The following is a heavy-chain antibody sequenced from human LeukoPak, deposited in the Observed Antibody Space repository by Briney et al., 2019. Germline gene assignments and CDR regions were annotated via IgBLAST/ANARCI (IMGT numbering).Heavy chain of an antibody. D-gene: IGHD4-17*01. CDR1: GFTFSSYA. CDR2: ISYDGSHK. Sequence: GGSLRLSCAASGFTFSSYAMHWVRQAPGKGLEWLAVISYDGSHKYYADSVQGRFTISRDNSKNTLYLQMNNLRAEDTAVYYCARESYGDYYFDHWGQGTLVTVSS. V-gene: IGHV3-30*04. CDR3: ARESYGDYYFDH. J-gene: IGHJ4*02.